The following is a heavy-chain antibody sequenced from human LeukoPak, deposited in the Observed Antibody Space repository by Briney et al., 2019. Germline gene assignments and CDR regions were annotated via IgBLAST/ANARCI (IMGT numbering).Heavy chain of an antibody. CDR1: GYTLTELS. J-gene: IGHJ4*02. Sequence: GASVKVPCKVSGYTLTELSMHWVRQAPGKGLEWMGGFDPEDGETIYAQKFQGRVTMTEDTSTDTAYMELSSLRSEDTAVYYCATRTYYYDSSGYYSFDYWGQGTLVTVSS. CDR2: FDPEDGET. V-gene: IGHV1-24*01. CDR3: ATRTYYYDSSGYYSFDY. D-gene: IGHD3-22*01.